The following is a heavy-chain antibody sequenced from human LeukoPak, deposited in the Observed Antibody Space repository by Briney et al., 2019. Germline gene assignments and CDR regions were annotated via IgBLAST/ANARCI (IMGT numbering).Heavy chain of an antibody. CDR2: INPSGGST. Sequence: ASVKVSCKASGYTFTSYYMHWVRQAPGQGLEWMGIINPSGGSTSYAQKFQGRVTMTRDTSTSTVYMELSSLRSEDTAVYYCARDHLRHYYDSPTWGYYYYYMDVWGKGTTVTVSS. J-gene: IGHJ6*03. D-gene: IGHD3-22*01. CDR3: ARDHLRHYYDSPTWGYYYYYMDV. CDR1: GYTFTSYY. V-gene: IGHV1-46*01.